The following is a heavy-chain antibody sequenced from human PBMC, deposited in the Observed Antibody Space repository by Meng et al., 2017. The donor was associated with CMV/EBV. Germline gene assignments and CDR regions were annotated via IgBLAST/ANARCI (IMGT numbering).Heavy chain of an antibody. CDR2: IYYSGST. D-gene: IGHD3-3*01. CDR3: ARDNRRGGVDY. CDR1: GGSISSGDYY. J-gene: IGHJ4*02. V-gene: IGHV4-30-4*08. Sequence: QVQLRESGPGLGKPSQTLSLTCPVSGGSISSGDYYWSWIRQPPGKGLEWIGYIYYSGSTYYNPSLKSRVTISVDTSKNQFSLKLSSVTAADTAVYYCARDNRRGGVDYWGQGTLVTVSS.